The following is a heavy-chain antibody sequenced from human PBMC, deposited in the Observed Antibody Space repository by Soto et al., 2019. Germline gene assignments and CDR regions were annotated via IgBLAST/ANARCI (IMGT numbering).Heavy chain of an antibody. Sequence: GGSLRLSCAASGFTFSSYAMSWVRQAPGKGLEWVSAISGSGGSTYYADSVKGRFTISRDNSKNTLYLQMNSLRAEDTAVYYCAKSSGGVTGYYYGMDVWGQGTTVTVSS. CDR3: AKSSGGVTGYYYGMDV. CDR2: ISGSGGST. V-gene: IGHV3-23*01. CDR1: GFTFSSYA. D-gene: IGHD2-8*02. J-gene: IGHJ6*02.